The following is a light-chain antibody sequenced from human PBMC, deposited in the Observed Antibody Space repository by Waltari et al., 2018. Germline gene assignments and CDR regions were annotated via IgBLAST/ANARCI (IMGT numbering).Light chain of an antibody. V-gene: IGLV2-11*01. CDR2: DVT. CDR3: CSYAGSYTWV. J-gene: IGLJ3*02. Sequence: SALTQPRSVSGSPGQSVTISCTRTTNYLGSSNYVSRYQQHPCKAPKLIILDVTKRPSGGPDRLSGSKSGNTASLTISGLRAEDEAEYYCCSYAGSYTWVFGGGTKLTVV. CDR1: TNYLGSSNY.